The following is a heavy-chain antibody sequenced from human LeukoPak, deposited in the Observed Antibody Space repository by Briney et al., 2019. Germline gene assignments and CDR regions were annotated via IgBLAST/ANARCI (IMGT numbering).Heavy chain of an antibody. J-gene: IGHJ4*01. CDR3: GKESLVQDY. V-gene: IGHV3-23*01. D-gene: IGHD3-16*01. CDR1: RFNVSSHA. Sequence: GGSLSLSCVARRFNVSSHAIDRVRQAPGKGLEWVSAISDTGSKTYYADSVKGRFTISRDNSKNTLYVQMNSLTVEDTLEYYCGKESLVQDYWGHGALVTVSS. CDR2: ISDTGSKT.